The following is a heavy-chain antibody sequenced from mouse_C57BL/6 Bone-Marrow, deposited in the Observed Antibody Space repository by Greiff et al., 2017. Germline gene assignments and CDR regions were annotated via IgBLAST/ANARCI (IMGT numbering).Heavy chain of an antibody. CDR3: ARRGYYGSSPYAMDY. V-gene: IGHV5-4*03. CDR1: GFTFSSYA. CDR2: ISDGGSYT. Sequence: EVQLVESGGGLVKPGGSLKLSCAASGFTFSSYAMSWVRQTPEKRLEWVTTISDGGSYTYYPDNVKGRFTISRDNAKNNLYLQMSHLKSEDTAMYYCARRGYYGSSPYAMDYWGQGTSVTVSS. D-gene: IGHD1-1*01. J-gene: IGHJ4*01.